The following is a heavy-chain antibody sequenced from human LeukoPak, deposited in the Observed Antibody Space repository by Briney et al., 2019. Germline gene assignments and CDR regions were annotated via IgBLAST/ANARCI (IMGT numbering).Heavy chain of an antibody. J-gene: IGHJ6*04. Sequence: SETLSLTCTVSGGSISSYYWSWIRQPAGKGLEWIGRIYTSGSTNYNPSLKSRVIISVDTSKNQFSLKLSSVTAADTAVYYCARAGYDFWSGFQMDVWGKGTTVTVSS. CDR3: ARAGYDFWSGFQMDV. CDR2: IYTSGST. D-gene: IGHD3-3*01. V-gene: IGHV4-4*07. CDR1: GGSISSYY.